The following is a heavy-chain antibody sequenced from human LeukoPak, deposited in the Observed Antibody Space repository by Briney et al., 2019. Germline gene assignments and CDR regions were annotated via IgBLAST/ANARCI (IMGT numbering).Heavy chain of an antibody. CDR3: ASDILTGDDALDF. V-gene: IGHV1-46*01. J-gene: IGHJ3*01. Sequence: ASVKVSCKASGYTFANYDIHWVRQAPGQGLEWMGLINPSVGSTTFAQNFQGRVSMTRDTSTTTAYMELRSLRSEDTALYYCASDILTGDDALDFWGQGTMVTVSS. CDR1: GYTFANYD. CDR2: INPSVGST. D-gene: IGHD3-9*01.